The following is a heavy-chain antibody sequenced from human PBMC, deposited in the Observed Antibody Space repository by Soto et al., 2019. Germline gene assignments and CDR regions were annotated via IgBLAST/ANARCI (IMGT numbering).Heavy chain of an antibody. CDR1: GDSISSENW. V-gene: IGHV4-4*02. D-gene: IGHD2-21*01. CDR2: IYQSGAT. Sequence: QVQLHESGPALVKPSGTLSLTCTVSGDSISSENWWSWVRQAPGKGLEWIGEIYQSGATHYTPSLKSRVTISLDKSKNQFSLKLHSVTAAETAVYYCARDGGASRYYGMDVWGQGTTVTVSS. CDR3: ARDGGASRYYGMDV. J-gene: IGHJ6*02.